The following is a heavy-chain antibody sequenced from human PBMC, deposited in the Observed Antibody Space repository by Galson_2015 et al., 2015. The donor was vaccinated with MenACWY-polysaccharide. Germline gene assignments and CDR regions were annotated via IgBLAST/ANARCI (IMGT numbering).Heavy chain of an antibody. CDR1: GFTFDDYA. Sequence: SLRLSCAASGFTFDDYAMHWVRQAPGKGLEWVSGVSWNSGSADYADSVKGRFTISRDNARNSLYLQMNSLRAEDTAFYYCAKSPSSSWYGPFDCWGQGTLVTVSS. CDR3: AKSPSSSWYGPFDC. V-gene: IGHV3-9*01. J-gene: IGHJ4*02. D-gene: IGHD6-13*01. CDR2: VSWNSGSA.